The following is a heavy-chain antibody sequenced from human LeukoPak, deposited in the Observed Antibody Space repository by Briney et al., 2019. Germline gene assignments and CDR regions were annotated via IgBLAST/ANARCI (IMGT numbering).Heavy chain of an antibody. D-gene: IGHD1-26*01. CDR3: SRESGAFCPFGY. CDR2: ISLNRRT. V-gene: IGHV4-4*02. Sequence: PSEPLSFTCGAAGGSISSTNWCSWVRQPPGQGREWIGEISLNRRTNYNPSLDGRVTMSLDESSNQLALNLNSVTAADTAIYYCSRESGAFCPFGYWGQGTLVIVPS. J-gene: IGHJ4*02. CDR1: GGSISSTNW.